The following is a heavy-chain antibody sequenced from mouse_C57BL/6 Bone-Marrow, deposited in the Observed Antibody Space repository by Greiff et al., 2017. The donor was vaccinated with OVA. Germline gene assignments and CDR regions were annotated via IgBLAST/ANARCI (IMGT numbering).Heavy chain of an antibody. V-gene: IGHV1-53*01. J-gene: IGHJ2*01. D-gene: IGHD2-2*01. CDR2: INPSNGGT. Sequence: QVQLQQPGTELVKPGASVKLSCKASGYTFTSYWMHWVKQRPGQGLEWIGNINPSNGGTNYNEKFKSKATLTIDKSSSTAYMQLSSLTSEDSAVYYCARKGYGYGDFDYWGQGTTLTVSS. CDR3: ARKGYGYGDFDY. CDR1: GYTFTSYW.